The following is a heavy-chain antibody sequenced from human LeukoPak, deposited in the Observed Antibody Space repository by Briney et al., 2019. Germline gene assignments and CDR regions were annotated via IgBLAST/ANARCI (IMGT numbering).Heavy chain of an antibody. V-gene: IGHV4-39*01. CDR2: IYYSEST. CDR1: GGSISSSSYY. D-gene: IGHD2-15*01. CDR3: ARHGCGSLRCGFDY. J-gene: IGHJ4*02. Sequence: PSETLSLTCIVSGGSISSSSYYWGWIRQPPGKGLEWIGSIYYSESTYYNPSLKSRVTISVDTSKNLFSLKLSSVTDADTAVYYCARHGCGSLRCGFDYWGQGTLVTVSS.